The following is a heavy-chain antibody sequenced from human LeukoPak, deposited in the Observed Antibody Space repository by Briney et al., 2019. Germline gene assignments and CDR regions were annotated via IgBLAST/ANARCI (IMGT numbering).Heavy chain of an antibody. V-gene: IGHV3-30*03. J-gene: IGHJ4*02. CDR2: ISYDGSNK. CDR3: ARDFSRGVATPHFDY. CDR1: GFTFSSYS. D-gene: IGHD3-10*01. Sequence: GGSLRLSCAASGFTFSSYSMNWVRQAPGKGLEWVAVISYDGSNKYYADSVKGRFTISRDNSKNTLYLQMNSLRAEDTAVYYCARDFSRGVATPHFDYWGQGTLVTVSS.